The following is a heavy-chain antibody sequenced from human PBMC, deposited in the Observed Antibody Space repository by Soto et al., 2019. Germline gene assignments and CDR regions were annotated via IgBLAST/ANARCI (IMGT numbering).Heavy chain of an antibody. J-gene: IGHJ4*02. CDR3: ARALVVVMSYHFDS. Sequence: EVQLLESGGDLVQPGGSLRLACAASGFTFDNYGIAWVRQAPGKGLEWVSVITRSGGSTYYTDSVKGRFTISRDNSKNMVYLQMNSLIAEDTAIYYCARALVVVMSYHFDSWGQGTLVTVSS. D-gene: IGHD3-22*01. CDR1: GFTFDNYG. CDR2: ITRSGGST. V-gene: IGHV3-23*01.